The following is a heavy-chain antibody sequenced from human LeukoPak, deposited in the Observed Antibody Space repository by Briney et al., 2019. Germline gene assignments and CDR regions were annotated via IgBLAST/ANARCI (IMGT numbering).Heavy chain of an antibody. D-gene: IGHD3-3*01. CDR3: ARDAAREWLLPLFDY. V-gene: IGHV3-30-3*01. Sequence: GGSLRLSCAASGFTFSSYAMHWVRQAPGKGLEWVAVISYDGSNKYYADSVKGRFTISRDNSKYTLYLQMNSLRAEDTAVYYCARDAAREWLLPLFDYWGQGTLVTVSS. CDR2: ISYDGSNK. J-gene: IGHJ4*02. CDR1: GFTFSSYA.